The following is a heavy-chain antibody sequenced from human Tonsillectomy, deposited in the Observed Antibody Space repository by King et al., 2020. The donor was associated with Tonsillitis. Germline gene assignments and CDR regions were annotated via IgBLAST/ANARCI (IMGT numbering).Heavy chain of an antibody. J-gene: IGHJ3*02. CDR1: GLTFSSYD. CDR2: ISSSSSTI. CDR3: AMRNKHWLGLDGFDI. D-gene: IGHD6-19*01. V-gene: IGHV3-48*03. Sequence: VQLVESGGGLVQPGGSLRLSCAASGLTFSSYDMNWVRQAPGKGLEWVSYISSSSSTIYYADSVKGRFTISRDNAKNSLYLQMNSLRAEDTAVYYCAMRNKHWLGLDGFDIWGQGTMVTASS.